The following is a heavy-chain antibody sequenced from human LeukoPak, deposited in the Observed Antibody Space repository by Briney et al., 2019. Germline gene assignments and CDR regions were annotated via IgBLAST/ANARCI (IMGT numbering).Heavy chain of an antibody. CDR2: ISGSGGST. CDR3: AKNLIAVAGLWWYYMDV. Sequence: GGSLRLSCAASGFTFSSYAMSWVRQAPGKGLEWVSAISGSGGSTYYADSVKGRFTISRDNSKNTLYLQMNSLRAEDTAVYYCAKNLIAVAGLWWYYMDVWGKGTMVTVSS. J-gene: IGHJ6*03. V-gene: IGHV3-23*01. CDR1: GFTFSSYA. D-gene: IGHD6-19*01.